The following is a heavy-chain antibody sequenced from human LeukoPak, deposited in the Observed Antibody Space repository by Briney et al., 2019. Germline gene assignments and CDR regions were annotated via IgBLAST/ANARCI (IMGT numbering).Heavy chain of an antibody. J-gene: IGHJ4*02. Sequence: PGGSLRLSCAASGFTFSSYAMHWVRQAPGKGLEWVAVISYDGSNKYYADSVKGRFTISRDNSKNTLYLQMNSLRAEDTAVYYCAREVAYYDSSGYYGAQYYFDYWGQGTLVTVSS. V-gene: IGHV3-30-3*01. CDR3: AREVAYYDSSGYYGAQYYFDY. CDR1: GFTFSSYA. D-gene: IGHD3-22*01. CDR2: ISYDGSNK.